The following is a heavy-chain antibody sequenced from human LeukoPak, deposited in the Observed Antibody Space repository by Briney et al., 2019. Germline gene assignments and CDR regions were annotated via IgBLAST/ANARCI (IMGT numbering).Heavy chain of an antibody. CDR2: IYYSGST. CDR3: ARVSLVGGVIVTPAFDI. CDR1: AGSISSYY. Sequence: SETLSLTCTVSAGSISSYYWSWIRQPPGKVMERIGYIYYSGSTNYNPALKSRVTISVDTSKNQFSLKLSSVTAADTAVYYCARVSLVGGVIVTPAFDIWGQGTMVTVSS. D-gene: IGHD3-16*02. V-gene: IGHV4-59*01. J-gene: IGHJ3*02.